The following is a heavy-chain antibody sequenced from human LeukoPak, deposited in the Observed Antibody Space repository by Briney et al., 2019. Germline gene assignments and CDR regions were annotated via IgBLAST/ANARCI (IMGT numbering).Heavy chain of an antibody. Sequence: GGSLRLSCAASGFTFSSYAMHWVRQAPGKGLEWVAVISYDGSNKYYADSVKGRFTISRDNSKNTLYLQMNSLRAEDTAVYYCARDTYHYDSSGYYGYWGQGTLVTVSS. CDR1: GFTFSSYA. CDR3: ARDTYHYDSSGYYGY. CDR2: ISYDGSNK. J-gene: IGHJ4*02. D-gene: IGHD3-22*01. V-gene: IGHV3-30*04.